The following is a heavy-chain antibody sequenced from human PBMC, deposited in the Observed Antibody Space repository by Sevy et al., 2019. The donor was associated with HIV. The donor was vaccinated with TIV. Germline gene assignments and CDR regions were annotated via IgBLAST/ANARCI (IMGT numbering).Heavy chain of an antibody. J-gene: IGHJ3*02. D-gene: IGHD3-10*01. CDR2: IYSGGSA. Sequence: GGSLRLSCTASGFTVSSNYMSWVRQAPGKGLEWVSVIYSGGSAYYADAVKGRFTISRDNSKNTLYLQMNSLRAEDTAVYYCARGIGRRVYYSSGTGPDAFDIWGQGTMVTVSS. V-gene: IGHV3-53*01. CDR1: GFTVSSNY. CDR3: ARGIGRRVYYSSGTGPDAFDI.